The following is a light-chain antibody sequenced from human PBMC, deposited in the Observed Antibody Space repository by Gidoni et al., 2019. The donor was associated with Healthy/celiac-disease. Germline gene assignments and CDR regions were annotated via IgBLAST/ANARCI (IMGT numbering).Light chain of an antibody. CDR1: KLGDKS. J-gene: IGLJ2*01. CDR3: QAWDSSTGV. V-gene: IGLV3-1*01. CDR2: QDS. Sequence: SYELTQPPSVSVSPGQTASITCSGDKLGDKSACWYQQKPGQSPVLVIYQDSKRPSGIPERFSGSNSGNTATLTISGTQAMDEADDYCQAWDSSTGVFGGGTKLTVL.